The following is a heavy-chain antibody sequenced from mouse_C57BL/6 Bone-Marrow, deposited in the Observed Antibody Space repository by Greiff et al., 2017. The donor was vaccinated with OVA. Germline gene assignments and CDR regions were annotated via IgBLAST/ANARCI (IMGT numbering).Heavy chain of an antibody. V-gene: IGHV7-1*01. CDR3: ARDDYYWYFDV. CDR1: GFTFSDFY. J-gene: IGHJ1*03. Sequence: EVKVVEPGGGLVQSGRSLRLSCATSGFTFSDFYMEWVRQAPGKGLEWIAASRNKANDYTTEYSASVKGRFIVSRDTSQSILYLQMNALRAEDTAIYYCARDDYYWYFDVWGTGTTVTVSS. CDR2: SRNKANDYTT.